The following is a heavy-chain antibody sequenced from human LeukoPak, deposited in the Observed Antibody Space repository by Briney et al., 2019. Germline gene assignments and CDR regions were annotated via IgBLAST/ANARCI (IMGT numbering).Heavy chain of an antibody. CDR3: AREAPYKYYFDY. J-gene: IGHJ4*02. CDR1: GDSITDYY. Sequence: SETLSLTCNVSGDSITDYYWSWIRQPPGKGLEWIGYIYYSGSTNYNPSLKSRVTISVDTSKNQFSLKLSSVTAADTAVYYCAREAPYKYYFDYWGQGTLVTVSS. CDR2: IYYSGST. D-gene: IGHD1-1*01. V-gene: IGHV4-59*01.